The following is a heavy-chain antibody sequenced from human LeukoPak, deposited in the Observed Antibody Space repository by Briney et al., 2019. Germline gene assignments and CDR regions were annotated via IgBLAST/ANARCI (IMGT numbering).Heavy chain of an antibody. Sequence: GGSLRLSCAASGFTFSSYAMSWVRQAPGKGLEWVAVIWYDGSNKYYADSVKGRFTISRDNSKNTLYLQMNSLRAEDTAVYYCARDTPYDYSNAYFDYWGQGTLVTVSS. CDR3: ARDTPYDYSNAYFDY. CDR2: IWYDGSNK. CDR1: GFTFSSYA. V-gene: IGHV3-33*08. D-gene: IGHD4-11*01. J-gene: IGHJ4*02.